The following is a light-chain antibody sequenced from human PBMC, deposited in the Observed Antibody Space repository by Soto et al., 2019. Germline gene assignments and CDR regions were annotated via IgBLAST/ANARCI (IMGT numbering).Light chain of an antibody. Sequence: TQSPSTLSASVGDRVTITCRASQSISSWLAWYQQKAGKVPKLLIYKASSLESGVPSRFSGSGSGTEFTLTISSLQPDDFATYYCQQYSSFWTFGQGTKVEIK. CDR1: QSISSW. CDR2: KAS. J-gene: IGKJ1*01. V-gene: IGKV1-5*03. CDR3: QQYSSFWT.